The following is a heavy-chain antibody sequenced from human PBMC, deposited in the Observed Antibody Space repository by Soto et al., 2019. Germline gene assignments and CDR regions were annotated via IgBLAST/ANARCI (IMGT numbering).Heavy chain of an antibody. V-gene: IGHV4-31*03. CDR3: ARGWLGETRGMAV. CDR2: IYYSGST. J-gene: IGHJ6*02. D-gene: IGHD3-10*01. Sequence: QVQLQESGPGLVKPSQTLSLTCTVSGGSISSGGYYWSWIRQHPGKGLEWIGYIYYSGSTYYNPSLKCGFTISEDTFKTQSPLRRSLVTAADAAVYYGARGWLGETRGMAVWGQGTTATVSS. CDR1: GGSISSGGYY.